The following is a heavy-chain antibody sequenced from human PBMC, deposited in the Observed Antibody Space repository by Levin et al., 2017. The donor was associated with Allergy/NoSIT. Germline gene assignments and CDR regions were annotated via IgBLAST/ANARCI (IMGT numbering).Heavy chain of an antibody. J-gene: IGHJ4*02. Sequence: GGSLRLSCAASGFSFSEYYMSWIRQAPGKGLEWLSYISSSSAYKNYADSVKGRFTISRDNAKNSVYLQMNSLRAEDTALYYCARDRDSMIRGISAVWGQGTLVTVSS. D-gene: IGHD3-10*01. CDR2: ISSSSAYK. CDR1: GFSFSEYY. V-gene: IGHV3-11*05. CDR3: ARDRDSMIRGISAV.